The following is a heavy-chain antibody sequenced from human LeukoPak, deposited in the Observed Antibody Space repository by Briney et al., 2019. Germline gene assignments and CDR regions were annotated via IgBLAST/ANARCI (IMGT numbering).Heavy chain of an antibody. D-gene: IGHD2-15*01. CDR1: GYTFTIYG. CDR2: ISAYGNT. J-gene: IGHJ4*02. CDR3: ARGIIGYYFDY. Sequence: ASEKVSCKPSGYTFTIYGISGVRQAPGQGLEWMGLISAYGNTNYAQNLQGRVTMPTDTSTSTASMGLRSLRPDDTAVYYCARGIIGYYFDYWGQGALVTVSS. V-gene: IGHV1-18*01.